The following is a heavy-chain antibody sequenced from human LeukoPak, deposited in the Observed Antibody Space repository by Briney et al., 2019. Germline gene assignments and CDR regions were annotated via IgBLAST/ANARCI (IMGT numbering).Heavy chain of an antibody. V-gene: IGHV3-23*01. Sequence: GGSLRLSCAASGFTFSSYAMGWVRQAPGKGLEWVSAISGSGGSTYYADSVKGRFTISRDNSKNTLYLQMNSLRAEDTAVYYCAKDVAAAGTFDYWGQGTLVTVSS. J-gene: IGHJ4*02. D-gene: IGHD6-13*01. CDR1: GFTFSSYA. CDR2: ISGSGGST. CDR3: AKDVAAAGTFDY.